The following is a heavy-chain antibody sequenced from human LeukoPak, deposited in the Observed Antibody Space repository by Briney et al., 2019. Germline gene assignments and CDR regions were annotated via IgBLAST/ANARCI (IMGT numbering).Heavy chain of an antibody. J-gene: IGHJ4*02. Sequence: ASVKVSCKASGYTSTGYYIHWVRQAPGQGLEWMGWINPNSGGTNYAQKFQGRVTMTRDTSISTAYMELRRLRSDDRAVYYCARGPPTIVVVITTGDFDSWGQGTLVTVSS. CDR3: ARGPPTIVVVITTGDFDS. CDR1: GYTSTGYY. D-gene: IGHD3-22*01. V-gene: IGHV1-2*02. CDR2: INPNSGGT.